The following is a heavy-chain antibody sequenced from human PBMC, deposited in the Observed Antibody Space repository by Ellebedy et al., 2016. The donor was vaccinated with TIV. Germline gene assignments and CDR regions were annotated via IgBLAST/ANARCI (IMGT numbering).Heavy chain of an antibody. CDR3: AKPGRTIVTSSIFDY. D-gene: IGHD4-11*01. J-gene: IGHJ4*02. V-gene: IGHV3-23*01. CDR1: GFTFSNYA. Sequence: GESLKISCAVSGFTFSNYAMSWVRQAPGKGLEWVSSISGSSLSTYYADSVKGRFTISRDNSKNTIFLQVNRLKAEDTAVYYCAKPGRTIVTSSIFDYWGRGTLVTVSS. CDR2: ISGSSLST.